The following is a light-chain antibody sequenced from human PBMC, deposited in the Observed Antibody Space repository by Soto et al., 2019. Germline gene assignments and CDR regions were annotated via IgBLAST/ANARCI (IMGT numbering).Light chain of an antibody. CDR3: QHRSAWWT. CDR1: QSVSTF. J-gene: IGKJ1*01. CDR2: DAS. Sequence: DIVLTQSPATLSLSPGDRATLSCRASQSVSTFLALYQHVPGQAPSLLIYDASTRATRIPVRFSGSGFGTDFTLTISSLEPEDSAVYCCQHRSAWWTFGTGTKVDIK. V-gene: IGKV3-11*01.